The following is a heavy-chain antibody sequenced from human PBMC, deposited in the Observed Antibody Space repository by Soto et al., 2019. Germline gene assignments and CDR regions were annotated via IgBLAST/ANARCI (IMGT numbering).Heavy chain of an antibody. CDR1: AFTFSNYY. CDR3: ARHLRGSTTCYDCYYYSMDV. V-gene: IGHV3-11*01. Sequence: QVQLVESGGGLVKPGGSLRLSCAASAFTFSNYYMSWIRHAPGKGLEWVSYISSSGSTIYYADSVKGRFTISRDNAKNSLYLQMNSLRAEDTAVYYCARHLRGSTTCYDCYYYSMDVWGKGTTVTVSS. D-gene: IGHD2-2*01. J-gene: IGHJ6*03. CDR2: ISSSGSTI.